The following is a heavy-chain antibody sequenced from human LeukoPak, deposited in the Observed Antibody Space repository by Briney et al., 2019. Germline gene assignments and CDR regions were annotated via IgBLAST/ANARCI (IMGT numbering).Heavy chain of an antibody. D-gene: IGHD5-24*01. CDR1: GYTFTSYG. V-gene: IGHV1-18*01. CDR3: AREVRWLQPLYYGMDV. J-gene: IGHJ6*02. Sequence: ASVKVSCKASGYTFTSYGISWVRQAPGQGLEWMGWISAYNGNTNYAQKLQGRVTMTTDTSTSTAYMELRSLRSDDTAVYYCAREVRWLQPLYYGMDVWGQGTTVTVSS. CDR2: ISAYNGNT.